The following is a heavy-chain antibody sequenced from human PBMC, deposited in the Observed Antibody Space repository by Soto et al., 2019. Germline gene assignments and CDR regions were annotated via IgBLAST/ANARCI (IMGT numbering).Heavy chain of an antibody. D-gene: IGHD3-10*01. CDR3: AKAVGEYLYFFNN. Sequence: EVQVLESGGGLIQPGGSLRRSCAFSGLTFSRYAASWVRQAPGKGLEWVSGIDTSGHNTYYADSVKGRFTISRDNSDNTLFLQMNNLRAEDTAIYYCAKAVGEYLYFFNNWGQGILVSVSS. CDR1: GLTFSRYA. CDR2: IDTSGHNT. J-gene: IGHJ4*02. V-gene: IGHV3-23*01.